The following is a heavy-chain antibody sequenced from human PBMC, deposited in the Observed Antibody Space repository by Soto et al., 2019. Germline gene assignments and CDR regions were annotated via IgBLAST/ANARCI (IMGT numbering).Heavy chain of an antibody. CDR3: ARDSYALHV. D-gene: IGHD4-17*01. Sequence: PGGSLRLSCAASGFTFSNYWMHWVRQAPGKGLVWVSRINIDGSGTTYADSVKGRFTISRDNAKNTVFLEMKNLRAEDTAVYYCARDSYALHVWGQGTTVTVSS. CDR1: GFTFSNYW. V-gene: IGHV3-74*03. CDR2: INIDGSGT. J-gene: IGHJ6*02.